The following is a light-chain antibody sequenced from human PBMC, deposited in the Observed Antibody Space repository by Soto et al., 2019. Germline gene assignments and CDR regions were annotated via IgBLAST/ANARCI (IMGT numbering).Light chain of an antibody. CDR3: SSFTSSTTYV. CDR1: SSDVGGYNY. J-gene: IGLJ1*01. V-gene: IGLV2-14*01. CDR2: NVN. Sequence: QSALAQPASVSGSPGQSITISCTGTSSDVGGYNYVSWYQQHPGEVPKLIIFNVNNRPSGVSNRFSGSKSGNTASLTISGLQAEDEADSYCSSFTSSTTYVFGTGTKV.